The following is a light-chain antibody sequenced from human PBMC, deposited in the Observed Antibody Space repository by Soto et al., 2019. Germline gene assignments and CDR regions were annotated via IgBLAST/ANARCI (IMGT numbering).Light chain of an antibody. J-gene: IGKJ1*01. Sequence: EIVMTQSPATLSVSPGERATLSCRASQSVSSNLAWYRQKPGQAPRLLIYDASTRATGIPARFSGSGSGTEFTLTISSLQSEDFAVYYCQQYNDWLRTFGQGTKVDIK. V-gene: IGKV3-15*01. CDR3: QQYNDWLRT. CDR1: QSVSSN. CDR2: DAS.